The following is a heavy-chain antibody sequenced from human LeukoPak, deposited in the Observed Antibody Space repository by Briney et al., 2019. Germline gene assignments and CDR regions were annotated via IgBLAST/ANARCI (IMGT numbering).Heavy chain of an antibody. CDR1: GFTFSSYA. CDR3: ARSRIATVDY. J-gene: IGHJ4*02. Sequence: GRSLRLSCAASGFTFSSYAMHWVRQAPGKGPEWVAVISYDGSNKYYADSVKGRFTISRDNSKNTLYLQMNSLRAEDTAVYYCARSRIATVDYWGQGTLVTVSS. D-gene: IGHD6-6*01. CDR2: ISYDGSNK. V-gene: IGHV3-30*04.